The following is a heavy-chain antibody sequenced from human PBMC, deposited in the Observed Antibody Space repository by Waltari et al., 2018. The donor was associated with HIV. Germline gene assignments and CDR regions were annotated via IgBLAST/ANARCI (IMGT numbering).Heavy chain of an antibody. V-gene: IGHV3-23*01. CDR3: AKDFGDGSGSWGDGMDV. Sequence: EVQPLESGGGLVQPGGSLRLSCAASGSTFGSYPMSLVRPAPVAGLEWVSAVSGSGCSTYYADSGKGRFTISRDNSKNTLYLQMNSLRAEDTAVYYCAKDFGDGSGSWGDGMDVWGQGTTVTVSS. J-gene: IGHJ6*02. CDR2: VSGSGCST. D-gene: IGHD3-10*01. CDR1: GSTFGSYP.